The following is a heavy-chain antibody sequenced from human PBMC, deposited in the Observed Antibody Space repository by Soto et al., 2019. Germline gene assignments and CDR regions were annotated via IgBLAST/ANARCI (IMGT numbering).Heavy chain of an antibody. J-gene: IGHJ6*02. V-gene: IGHV4-59*01. CDR3: ARGKMVRGVPYYYYGMDV. Sequence: SETLCLTWTVSVCSISIYYLSWIRQPPVKGLEWIGYIYYSGSTNYNPSLKSRVTISVDTSKNQFSLKLSSVTAADTAVYYCARGKMVRGVPYYYYGMDVWGQGTTVTVSS. D-gene: IGHD3-10*01. CDR2: IYYSGST. CDR1: VCSISIYY.